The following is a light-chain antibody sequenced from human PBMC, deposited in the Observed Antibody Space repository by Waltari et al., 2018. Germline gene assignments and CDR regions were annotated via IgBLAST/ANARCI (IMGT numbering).Light chain of an antibody. CDR1: QRVSSSY. V-gene: IGKV3D-20*01. CDR2: DAS. Sequence: EIVLTQSPAALSLSPGERATLSCGASQRVSSSYLAWYQQKPGLAPRLLMYDASTRATGIPDRFTGSGSGTDFTLTISRLEPEDFATYYCQQSYSTPFTFGPGTKVDIK. J-gene: IGKJ3*01. CDR3: QQSYSTPFT.